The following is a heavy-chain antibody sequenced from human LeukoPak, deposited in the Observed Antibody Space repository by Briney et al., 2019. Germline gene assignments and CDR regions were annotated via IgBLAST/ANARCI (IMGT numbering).Heavy chain of an antibody. CDR2: ISHDGIDK. CDR1: GFTFSTYA. CDR3: ARDHRTYYYDSSGYYDY. V-gene: IGHV3-30*04. Sequence: GGSLRLSCAASGFTFSTYAIHWVRQAPGKGLEWVAVISHDGIDKYYSDSVKGRFTVSRDNSKNTLYLQMNSLRAEDTAVYYCARDHRTYYYDSSGYYDYWGQGTLVTVSS. J-gene: IGHJ4*02. D-gene: IGHD3-22*01.